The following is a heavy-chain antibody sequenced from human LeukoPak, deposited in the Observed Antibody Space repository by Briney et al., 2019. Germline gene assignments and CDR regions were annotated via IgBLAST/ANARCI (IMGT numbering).Heavy chain of an antibody. D-gene: IGHD5-24*01. CDR3: ARDRDGYTSSYYYGMDV. V-gene: IGHV4-61*01. J-gene: IGHJ6*02. CDR1: GGSVSSGSYY. Sequence: SETLSLTGTVSGGSVSSGSYYWSWIRQPPGKGLEWIGYIYYSGSTNYNPSLKSRVTISVDTSKNQFSLKLSSVTAADTAVYYCARDRDGYTSSYYYGMDVWGQGTTVTVSS. CDR2: IYYSGST.